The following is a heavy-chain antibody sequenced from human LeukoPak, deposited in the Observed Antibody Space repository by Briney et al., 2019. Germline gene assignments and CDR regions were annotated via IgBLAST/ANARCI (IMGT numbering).Heavy chain of an antibody. Sequence: PSETLSLTCAVSGYSISSGHYWGWFRQPPGKGLEWIASIYHNGTTYNNPSLGSRVTISSDTSRNQFSLQLYSVAAADTALYYCARATLAGYTSGWSLGASDIWGQGTKVTVSP. CDR2: IYHNGTT. CDR1: GYSISSGHY. J-gene: IGHJ3*02. CDR3: ARATLAGYTSGWSLGASDI. V-gene: IGHV4-38-2*01. D-gene: IGHD6-19*01.